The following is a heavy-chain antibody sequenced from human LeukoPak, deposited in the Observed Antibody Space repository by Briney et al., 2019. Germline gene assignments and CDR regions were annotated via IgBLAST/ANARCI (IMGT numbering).Heavy chain of an antibody. CDR1: VFTFSSYS. J-gene: IGHJ4*02. D-gene: IGHD3-22*01. CDR2: ISGSGDNT. Sequence: GGSLRLSCAASVFTFSSYSMSWVRQAPWKGLEWVSGISGSGDNTYYADSVKGRFTISRDNSKNTLYVQVNSLGTEDTAAYYCAKGSYYDSSGSFYFDYWGQGTLVTVSS. CDR3: AKGSYYDSSGSFYFDY. V-gene: IGHV3-23*01.